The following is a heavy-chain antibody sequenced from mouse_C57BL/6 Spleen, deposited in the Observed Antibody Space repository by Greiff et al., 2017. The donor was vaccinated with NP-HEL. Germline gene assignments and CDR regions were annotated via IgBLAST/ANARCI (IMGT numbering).Heavy chain of an antibody. V-gene: IGHV1-15*01. D-gene: IGHD1-1*01. J-gene: IGHJ2*01. CDR3: TNYYGSGY. CDR1: GYTFTDYE. CDR2: IDPETGGT. Sequence: VQLQESGAELVRPGASVTLSCKASGYTFTDYEMHWVKQTPVHGLEWIGAIDPETGGTAYNQKFKGKAILTADKSSSTAYMELRSLTSEDSAVYYYTNYYGSGYWGQGTTLTVSS.